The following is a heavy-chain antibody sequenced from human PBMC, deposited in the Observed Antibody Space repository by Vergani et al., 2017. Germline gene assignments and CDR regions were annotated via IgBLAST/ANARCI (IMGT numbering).Heavy chain of an antibody. CDR3: AREYSSGWPYXFDY. J-gene: IGHJ4*02. Sequence: EVQLVESGGGLVQPGGSLRLSCAASGFTFSSYWMSWVRQAPGKGLEWVANIKQDGSEKYYVDSVKGRFTISRDNAKNSLYLQMNSLRAEDTAVYYCAREYSSGWPYXFDYWGQGTLVTVSS. CDR2: IKQDGSEK. CDR1: GFTFSSYW. V-gene: IGHV3-7*03. D-gene: IGHD6-19*01.